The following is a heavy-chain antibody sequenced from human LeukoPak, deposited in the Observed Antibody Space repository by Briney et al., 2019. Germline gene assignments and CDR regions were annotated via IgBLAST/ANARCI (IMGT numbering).Heavy chain of an antibody. Sequence: GGSLRLSCAASGFTVSSNYMSWVRQAPVKGLEWVSVIYSGGSTYYADSVKGRFTISRHNSKNTLYLQMNSLRAEDTAVYYCANTEHYDILTGYLNWGQGTLVTVSS. V-gene: IGHV3-53*04. CDR3: ANTEHYDILTGYLN. CDR1: GFTVSSNY. CDR2: IYSGGST. D-gene: IGHD3-9*01. J-gene: IGHJ4*02.